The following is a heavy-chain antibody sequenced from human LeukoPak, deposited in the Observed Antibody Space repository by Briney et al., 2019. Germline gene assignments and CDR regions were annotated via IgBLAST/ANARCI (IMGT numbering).Heavy chain of an antibody. CDR1: GYTFTSYY. J-gene: IGHJ6*04. CDR3: ARGYSSGLMDV. V-gene: IGHV1-46*01. D-gene: IGHD6-19*01. Sequence: ASVKVSCKASGYTFTSYYMHWVRQAPGQGLEWMGIINPNGGGTNYAQKSQGRVTMTRDMPTSTVYMELSSLRSEDTAVYYCARGYSSGLMDVWGKGTTITVSS. CDR2: INPNGGGT.